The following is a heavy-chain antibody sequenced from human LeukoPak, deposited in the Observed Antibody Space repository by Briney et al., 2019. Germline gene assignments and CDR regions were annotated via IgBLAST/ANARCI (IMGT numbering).Heavy chain of an antibody. V-gene: IGHV1-69*13. CDR3: AKDFSRALISGWRFDY. CDR2: IIPIFGTA. CDR1: GGTFSSYA. D-gene: IGHD6-19*01. J-gene: IGHJ4*02. Sequence: SVKVSCKASGGTFSSYAISWVRQAPGQGLEWTGGIIPIFGTANYAQKFQGRVTITADESTSTAYMELSSLRSEDTAVYYCAKDFSRALISGWRFDYWGQGTLVTVSS.